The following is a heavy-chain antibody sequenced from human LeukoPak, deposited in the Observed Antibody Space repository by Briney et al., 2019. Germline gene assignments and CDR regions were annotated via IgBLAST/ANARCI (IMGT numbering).Heavy chain of an antibody. V-gene: IGHV4-34*01. CDR3: ARGYSQSAVAAKGGFDY. D-gene: IGHD6-19*01. CDR2: INHSGST. Sequence: PSETLSLTCGVYGGSFSGYYWSWIRQPPGKGLEWIGEINHSGSTNYNPSPKSRVTISVDTSKNQFSLKLSSVTAADTAVYYCARGYSQSAVAAKGGFDYWGQGTLVTVSS. CDR1: GGSFSGYY. J-gene: IGHJ4*02.